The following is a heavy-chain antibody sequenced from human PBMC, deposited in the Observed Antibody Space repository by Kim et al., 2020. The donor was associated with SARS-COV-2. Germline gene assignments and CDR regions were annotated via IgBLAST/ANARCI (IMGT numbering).Heavy chain of an antibody. CDR2: NTGET. J-gene: IGHJ4*02. CDR3: ARAGDFEY. Sequence: NTGETIYAQGFTGRFVFSLDTSVSTAYLQISSLKAEDTAVYYCARAGDFEYWGQGTLVTVSS. V-gene: IGHV7-4-1*02. D-gene: IGHD3-10*01.